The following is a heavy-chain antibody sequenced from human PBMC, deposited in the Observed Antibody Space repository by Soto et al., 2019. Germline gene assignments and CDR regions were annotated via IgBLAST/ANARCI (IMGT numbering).Heavy chain of an antibody. V-gene: IGHV4-59*01. CDR2: IYYSGST. CDR3: ATLSSGSDY. Sequence: SETLSLTCTVSGGSISSYYWSWIRQPPGKGLEWIGYIYYSGSTNYNPSLKSRVTISVDTSKNQFSLKLSSVTAADTAVYYCATLSSGSDYWGQGTLVTVSS. CDR1: GGSISSYY. D-gene: IGHD6-19*01. J-gene: IGHJ4*02.